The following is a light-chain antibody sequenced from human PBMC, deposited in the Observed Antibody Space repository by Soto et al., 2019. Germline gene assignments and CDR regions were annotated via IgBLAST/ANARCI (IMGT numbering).Light chain of an antibody. Sequence: IVLTQSPGTLSSSLGERATLSCRASQGVSSDFLVWYQQKPGQPPRLLIYAASTRATGVPYRFSGSGSGTDFSLTISRLEPEDFAVYHCQQFNSSAYTFGQGSRLEIK. CDR3: QQFNSSAYT. J-gene: IGKJ2*01. CDR2: AAS. V-gene: IGKV3-20*01. CDR1: QGVSSDF.